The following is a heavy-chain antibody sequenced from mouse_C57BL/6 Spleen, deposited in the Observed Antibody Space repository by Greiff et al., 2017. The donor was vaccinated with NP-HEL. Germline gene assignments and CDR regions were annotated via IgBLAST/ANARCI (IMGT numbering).Heavy chain of an antibody. Sequence: QVQLKESGAELVKPGASVKLSCKASGYTFTSYWMHWVKQRPGQGLEWIGMIHPNSGSTNYNEKFKSKATLTVDKSSSTAYMQLSSLTSEDSAVYYCARAQATCAMDYWGQGTSVTVSS. CDR1: GYTFTSYW. J-gene: IGHJ4*01. CDR2: IHPNSGST. D-gene: IGHD3-2*02. CDR3: ARAQATCAMDY. V-gene: IGHV1-64*01.